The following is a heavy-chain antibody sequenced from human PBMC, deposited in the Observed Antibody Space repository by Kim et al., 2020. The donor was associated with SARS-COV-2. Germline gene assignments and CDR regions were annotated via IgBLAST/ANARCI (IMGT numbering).Heavy chain of an antibody. CDR2: VSGSGSTT. Sequence: GGSLRLSCAASGFTFSSYAMSWVRQAPGKGLEWLAVVSGSGSTTYNAAPVKGRFTVSRDYSKNMLVLQMNSLTAEAAAVYYCAKASGDGYCTDYLRQGT. D-gene: IGHD5-12*01. J-gene: IGHJ4*02. CDR3: AKASGDGYCTDY. V-gene: IGHV3-23*01. CDR1: GFTFSSYA.